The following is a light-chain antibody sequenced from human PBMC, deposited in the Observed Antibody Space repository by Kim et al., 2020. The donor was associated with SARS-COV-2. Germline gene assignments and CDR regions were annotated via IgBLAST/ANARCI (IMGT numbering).Light chain of an antibody. Sequence: SASVEEGVTISCRTSQSISSYLNWYQQKPGTAPKLLIYAATSLQSGVPSRFGGSGAGTDFTLTISSLQPEDFATYYCQQSYSTLYTFGQGTKLEIK. V-gene: IGKV1-39*01. J-gene: IGKJ2*01. CDR1: QSISSY. CDR2: AAT. CDR3: QQSYSTLYT.